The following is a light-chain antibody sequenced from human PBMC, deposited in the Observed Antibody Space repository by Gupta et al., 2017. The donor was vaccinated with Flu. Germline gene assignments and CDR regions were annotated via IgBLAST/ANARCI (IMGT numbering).Light chain of an antibody. CDR3: QQDDTYPYT. CDR1: QSISSW. Sequence: PSTLSASVGDRVTITCRASQSISSWLAWYQQKPGKAPNVLIFKASNLESGVTSRFSGSGFGTEFTLTVSSLQPDDSGTYYCQQDDTYPYTFGQGTKLEIK. V-gene: IGKV1-5*03. J-gene: IGKJ2*01. CDR2: KAS.